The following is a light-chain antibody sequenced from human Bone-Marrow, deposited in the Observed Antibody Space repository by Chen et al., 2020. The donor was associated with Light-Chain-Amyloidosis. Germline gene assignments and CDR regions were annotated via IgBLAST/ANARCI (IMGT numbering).Light chain of an antibody. Sequence: EIVLTQSPGTLSLPPGERVTLTCRASQSVSSSYLAWYQQKPGQAHMLFIYSASSRSTGIPDRFSGSGSGTDFTLAIHRLGPEDFAVYYCRQYGSSLYTFGQWTKLWIK. J-gene: IGKJ2*01. V-gene: IGKV3-20*01. CDR1: QSVSSSY. CDR3: RQYGSSLYT. CDR2: SAS.